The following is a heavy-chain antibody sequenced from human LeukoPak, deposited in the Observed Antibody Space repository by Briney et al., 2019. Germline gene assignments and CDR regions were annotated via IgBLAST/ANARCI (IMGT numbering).Heavy chain of an antibody. V-gene: IGHV4-34*01. CDR2: INHSGST. D-gene: IGHD3-22*01. CDR1: GGSFSGYY. CDR3: ARGDSYYYDSSGYLVWDY. J-gene: IGHJ4*02. Sequence: SETLSLTCAVYGGSFSGYYWSWIRQPPGEGLEWIGEINHSGSTNYNPSLKSRVTISVDTSKNQFSLKLSSVTAADTAVYYCARGDSYYYDSSGYLVWDYWGQGTLVTVSS.